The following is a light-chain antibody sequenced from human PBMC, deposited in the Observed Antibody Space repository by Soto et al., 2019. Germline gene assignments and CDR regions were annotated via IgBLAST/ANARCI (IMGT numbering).Light chain of an antibody. J-gene: IGLJ3*02. CDR1: SSDVGAYNY. Sequence: QSVLTRPASVSGSPGQSITISCAGTSSDVGAYNYVSWYQQHPGKAPKLVIYEVGDRPSGVSNRFSGSKSGNTASLTISGLQAEDEADYYCSSYTSSTTQVFGGGTKVTVL. V-gene: IGLV2-14*01. CDR3: SSYTSSTTQV. CDR2: EVG.